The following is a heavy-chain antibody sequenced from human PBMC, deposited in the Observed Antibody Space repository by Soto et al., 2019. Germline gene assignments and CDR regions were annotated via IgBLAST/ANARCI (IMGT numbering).Heavy chain of an antibody. Sequence: GGSLRLSCAASGFTFSSYAMSWVRQAPGKGLEWVSAISGSGGSTYYADSVKGRFTISRDNSKNTLYLQMNSLRAEDTAVYYCAKDWEYCSGGSCYCQYFDYWGQGTLVTVSS. CDR3: AKDWEYCSGGSCYCQYFDY. V-gene: IGHV3-23*01. CDR2: ISGSGGST. J-gene: IGHJ4*02. D-gene: IGHD2-15*01. CDR1: GFTFSSYA.